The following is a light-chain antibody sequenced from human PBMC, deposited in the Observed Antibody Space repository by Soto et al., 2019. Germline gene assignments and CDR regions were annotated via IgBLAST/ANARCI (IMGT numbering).Light chain of an antibody. CDR1: QTISSW. Sequence: DIQMTQSPSTLSGSVGDRVTITCRASQTISSWLAWYQQKPGKAPKLLIYKASTLKSGVPSRFSDSGSGTEFNLTISSLQPDDFATYYCQHYNSYSEAFGQGTKVELK. J-gene: IGKJ1*01. CDR2: KAS. CDR3: QHYNSYSEA. V-gene: IGKV1-5*03.